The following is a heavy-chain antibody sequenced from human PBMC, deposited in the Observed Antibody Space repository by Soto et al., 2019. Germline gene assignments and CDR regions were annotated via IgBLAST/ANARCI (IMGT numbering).Heavy chain of an antibody. CDR2: ITGGGDNT. CDR3: TQDGGSRDWLTVN. CDR1: GFTFTSYA. Sequence: EVQLLESGGDLVQPGGSLRLSCAASGFTFTSYAMSCIRQAPGKGLEWVSAITGGGDNTYYAGSVKGRFTISRDNSKNTLYLQMNSLRAEDTAFYYCTQDGGSRDWLTVNWGQGTLVTVSS. V-gene: IGHV3-23*01. D-gene: IGHD3-9*01. J-gene: IGHJ4*02.